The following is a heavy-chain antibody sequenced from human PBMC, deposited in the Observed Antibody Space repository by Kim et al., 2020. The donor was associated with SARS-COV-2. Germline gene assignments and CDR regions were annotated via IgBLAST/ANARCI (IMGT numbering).Heavy chain of an antibody. D-gene: IGHD2-21*02. CDR1: GFTVSSNY. J-gene: IGHJ3*02. CDR2: IYSGGST. V-gene: IGHV3-66*01. CDR3: ARSNFHPYCGGDCYSPPRAFDI. Sequence: GGSLRLSCAASGFTVSSNYMSWVRQAPGKGLEWVSVIYSGGSTYYADSVKGRFTISRDNSKNTLYLQMNSLRAEDTAVYYCARSNFHPYCGGDCYSPPRAFDIWGQGTMVTVSS.